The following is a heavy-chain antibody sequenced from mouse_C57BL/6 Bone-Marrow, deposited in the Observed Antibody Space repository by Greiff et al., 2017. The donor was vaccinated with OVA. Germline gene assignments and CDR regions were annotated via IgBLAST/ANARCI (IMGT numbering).Heavy chain of an antibody. J-gene: IGHJ1*03. CDR2: IYPGSGST. CDR1: GYTFTSYW. Sequence: QVQLQQSGAELAKPGASVKLSCKASGYTFTSYWMHWVKQRPGQGLEWIGDIYPGSGSTNYNEKFKSKATLTVDTSSSTAYMQLSSLTSEDSAVYYCARGDYSHWYFDVWGTGTTVTVSS. D-gene: IGHD2-12*01. V-gene: IGHV1-55*01. CDR3: ARGDYSHWYFDV.